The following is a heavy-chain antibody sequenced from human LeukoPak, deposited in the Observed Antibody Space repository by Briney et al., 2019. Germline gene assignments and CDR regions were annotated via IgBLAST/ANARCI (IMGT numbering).Heavy chain of an antibody. V-gene: IGHV4-4*02. CDR3: ARDGDGMGV. J-gene: IGHJ6*02. CDR2: IYHSGST. CDR1: GGSITSDNW. Sequence: SETLSLTCAVSGGSITSDNWWTWVRQPPGKGLEWIGAIYHSGSTDYNPSLKSRVTISVDKSKNQFSLRLNSVTAADTAVYFCARDGDGMGVWGQGTTVTVSS.